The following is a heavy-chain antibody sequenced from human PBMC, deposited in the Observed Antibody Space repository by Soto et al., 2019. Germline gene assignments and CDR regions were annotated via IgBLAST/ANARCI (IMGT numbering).Heavy chain of an antibody. J-gene: IGHJ3*02. Sequence: GGSLRLSCAASGFTFSSYSMNWVRQAPGKGLEWVSSISSSSYIYYADSVKGRFTISRDNAKNSLYLQMNSLRAEDTAVYYCARDGSSSSWYGLDAFDIWGQGTMVTVSS. CDR1: GFTFSSYS. CDR3: ARDGSSSSWYGLDAFDI. V-gene: IGHV3-21*01. D-gene: IGHD6-13*01. CDR2: ISSSSYI.